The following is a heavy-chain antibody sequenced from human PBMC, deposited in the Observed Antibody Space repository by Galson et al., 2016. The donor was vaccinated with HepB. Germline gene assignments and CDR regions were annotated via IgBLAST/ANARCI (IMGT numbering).Heavy chain of an antibody. Sequence: SLRLSCAASGFTFNNHAMNWVRRAPGKGLEWVSDISGAGGTTHYADSVKGRFTISRDNSRDTLYLQMDRLRAADTAVYYCAKERGWYGGPNYGSWGQGTLVTVSS. D-gene: IGHD2-15*01. J-gene: IGHJ5*02. V-gene: IGHV3-23*01. CDR1: GFTFNNHA. CDR2: ISGAGGTT. CDR3: AKERGWYGGPNYGS.